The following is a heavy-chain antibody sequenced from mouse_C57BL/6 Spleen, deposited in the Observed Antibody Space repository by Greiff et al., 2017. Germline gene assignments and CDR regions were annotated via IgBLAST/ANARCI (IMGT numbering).Heavy chain of an antibody. J-gene: IGHJ4*01. D-gene: IGHD2-5*01. Sequence: EVQRVESGAELVKPGASVKLSCTASGFNIKDYYMHWVKQRTEQGLEWIGRIDPEDGETKYAPKFQGKATITEDTSSNTAYLQRSSLTSEDTAVYYCARESYSNFFMDYWGQGTSVTVSS. CDR2: IDPEDGET. CDR1: GFNIKDYY. V-gene: IGHV14-2*01. CDR3: ARESYSNFFMDY.